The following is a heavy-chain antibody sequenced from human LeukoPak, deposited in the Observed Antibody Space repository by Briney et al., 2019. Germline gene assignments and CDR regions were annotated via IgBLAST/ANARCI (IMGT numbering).Heavy chain of an antibody. J-gene: IGHJ5*02. D-gene: IGHD3-10*01. CDR3: AREAGSGSYEAGNWFDP. Sequence: PSETLSLTCTVSGGSISSSSYYWGWIRQPPGKGLEWIGYIYYSGSTNYNPSLKSRVTISVDTSKNQFSLKLSSVTAADTAVYYCAREAGSGSYEAGNWFDPWGQGTLVTVSS. CDR1: GGSISSSSYY. V-gene: IGHV4-61*01. CDR2: IYYSGST.